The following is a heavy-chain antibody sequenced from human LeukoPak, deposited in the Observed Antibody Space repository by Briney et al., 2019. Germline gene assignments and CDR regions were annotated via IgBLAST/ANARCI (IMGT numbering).Heavy chain of an antibody. V-gene: IGHV1-46*01. J-gene: IGHJ4*02. D-gene: IGHD3-10*01. Sequence: ASVKVYCKASGYTFTSYYMHWVRQAPGQGLEWMGIINPSGGSTSYAQKFQGRVTMTRDTSTSTVYMELSSLRSEDTAVYYCASGPSAYYGSGSYRFDYWGQGTLVTVSS. CDR2: INPSGGST. CDR1: GYTFTSYY. CDR3: ASGPSAYYGSGSYRFDY.